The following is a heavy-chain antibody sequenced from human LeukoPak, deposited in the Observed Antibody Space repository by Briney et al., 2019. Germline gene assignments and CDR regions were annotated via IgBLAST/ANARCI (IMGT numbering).Heavy chain of an antibody. CDR2: TSYDGSNK. V-gene: IGHV3-30-3*01. CDR3: ARDNYYASSGYYYIDY. J-gene: IGHJ4*02. Sequence: GRSLRLSCAASGFTFNTYALHWVRQAPGKGLEWVALTSYDGSNKYYAYSVKDRFTISRDNAKNTLYLQMNSLRAEDTAVYYCARDNYYASSGYYYIDYWGQGTLVTVSS. CDR1: GFTFNTYA. D-gene: IGHD3-22*01.